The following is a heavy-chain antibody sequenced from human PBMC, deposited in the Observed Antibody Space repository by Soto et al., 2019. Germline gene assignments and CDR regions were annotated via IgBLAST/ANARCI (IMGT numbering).Heavy chain of an antibody. CDR1: GGSISSYY. D-gene: IGHD2-2*01. J-gene: IGHJ6*03. Sequence: QVQLQESGPGLVKPSETLSLTCTVSGGSISSYYWSWIRQPPGKGLEWIGYIYYSGSTNYNPSLKSRVTISVDTSKNQFSLKLSSVTAADTAVYYCAGSYCSSTSCYYYYYMDVWGKGTTVTVSS. CDR2: IYYSGST. CDR3: AGSYCSSTSCYYYYYMDV. V-gene: IGHV4-59*08.